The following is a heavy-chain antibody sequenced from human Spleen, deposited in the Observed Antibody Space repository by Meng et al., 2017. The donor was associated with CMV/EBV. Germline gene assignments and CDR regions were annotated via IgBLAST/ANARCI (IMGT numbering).Heavy chain of an antibody. CDR2: ISPSGIT. CDR1: GFTVSSNY. CDR3: ASTVGWRDF. V-gene: IGHV4-34*01. D-gene: IGHD6-19*01. J-gene: IGHJ4*02. Sequence: GSLRLSCAASGFTVSSNYMSWVRQAPGKGLDWIGQISPSGITHYKPSLKSRVTISVDTSKNQFSLELRSVSAADTAVYFCASTVGWRDFWGQGTLVTVSS.